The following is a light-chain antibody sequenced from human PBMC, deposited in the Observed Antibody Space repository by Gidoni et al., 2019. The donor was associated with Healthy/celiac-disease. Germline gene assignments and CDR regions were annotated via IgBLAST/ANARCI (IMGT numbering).Light chain of an antibody. CDR2: EVS. CDR1: SSDVGGYNY. J-gene: IGLJ1*01. V-gene: IGLV2-14*01. CDR3: SSYTSSREV. Sequence: QSALTQPACVSGSPGQSITISCTGTSSDVGGYNYVSWYQQHPGKAPKLIIYEVSNRPSGVSNRFSGSKSGNTASLTISGLQAEDEADYYCSSYTSSREVFGTGTKVTVL.